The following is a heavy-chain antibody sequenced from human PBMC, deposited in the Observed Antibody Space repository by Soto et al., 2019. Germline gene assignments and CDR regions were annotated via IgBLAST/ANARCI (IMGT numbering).Heavy chain of an antibody. D-gene: IGHD6-19*01. J-gene: IGHJ4*02. CDR1: GFTFTSSA. V-gene: IGHV1-58*01. CDR2: IVVGSGNT. CDR3: AAQGDSSGWYPIYYFDY. Sequence: QMQLVQSGPEVKKPGTSVKVSCKASGFTFTSSAVQWVRQARGQRLEWIGWIVVGSGNTNYAQKFQERVTITRDMSTSTAYMELSSLRSEDTAVYYWAAQGDSSGWYPIYYFDYWGQGTLVTVSS.